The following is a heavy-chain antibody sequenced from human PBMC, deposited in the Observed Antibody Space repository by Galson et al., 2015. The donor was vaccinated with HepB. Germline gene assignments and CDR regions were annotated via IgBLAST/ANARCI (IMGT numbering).Heavy chain of an antibody. V-gene: IGHV1-18*01. CDR1: GYTFTSYG. D-gene: IGHD3-3*01. Sequence: SVKVSCKASGYTFTSYGISWVRQAPGQGLEWMGWISAYNGNTNYAQKLQGRVTMTTDTSTSTAYMELRSLRSDDTAVYYCARVVTIFGVASFTVYGMDVWGQGTMVTVSS. CDR2: ISAYNGNT. J-gene: IGHJ6*02. CDR3: ARVVTIFGVASFTVYGMDV.